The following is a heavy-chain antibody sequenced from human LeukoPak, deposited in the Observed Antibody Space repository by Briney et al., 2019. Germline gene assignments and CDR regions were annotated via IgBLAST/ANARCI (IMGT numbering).Heavy chain of an antibody. J-gene: IGHJ4*02. V-gene: IGHV3-7*03. Sequence: GGSLRLSCAASGFTFSSYWMSWVRQAPGKGLEWVATIKQDGSEKYYVDSVKGRFTISRDNAKNSLYLQMNSLRAEDTAVYYCARLGGYDREYFDYWGQGTLVTVSS. CDR2: IKQDGSEK. D-gene: IGHD5-12*01. CDR1: GFTFSSYW. CDR3: ARLGGYDREYFDY.